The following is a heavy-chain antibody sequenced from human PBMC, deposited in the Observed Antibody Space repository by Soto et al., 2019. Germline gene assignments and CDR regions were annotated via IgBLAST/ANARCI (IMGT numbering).Heavy chain of an antibody. CDR3: AKDTPPLGYCPGTRCPIGD. V-gene: IGHV4-34*01. D-gene: IGHD2-2*01. CDR2: INHSGST. CDR1: GGSFSGYY. J-gene: IGHJ4*02. Sequence: SETLSLTCAVYGGSFSGYYWSWIRQPPGKGLEWIGEINHSGSTNYNPSLKSRVTISVDTSKNQFSLRLSSVTAADTAVYYCAKDTPPLGYCPGTRCPIGDWGQGTLVTVPS.